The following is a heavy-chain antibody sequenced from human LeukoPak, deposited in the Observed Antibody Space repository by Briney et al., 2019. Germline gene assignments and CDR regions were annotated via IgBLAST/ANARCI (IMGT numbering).Heavy chain of an antibody. V-gene: IGHV3-23*01. J-gene: IGHJ4*02. CDR1: GFTFSSCA. CDR2: ISGSGGST. Sequence: PGGSLRLSCAASGFTFSSCAMSWVRQAPGKGLEWVSAISGSGGSTYYADSVKGRFTISRDNSKNTLYLQMNSLRAEDTAVYYCAKTGYYDSSGSYFDYWGQGTLVTVSS. D-gene: IGHD3-22*01. CDR3: AKTGYYDSSGSYFDY.